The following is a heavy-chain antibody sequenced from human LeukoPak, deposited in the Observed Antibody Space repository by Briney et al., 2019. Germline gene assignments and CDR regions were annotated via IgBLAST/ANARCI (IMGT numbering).Heavy chain of an antibody. Sequence: PGGSLRLSCVASGFSFSDYSMNWVRQAPGKGLEWVSSIDSSGGYMFYADSVKGRFIISRNNAKDSLYLQMNSLRVEDTAVCYCLRGDRRDYWGQGTLVTVSS. CDR3: LRGDRRDY. J-gene: IGHJ4*02. V-gene: IGHV3-21*06. CDR2: IDSSGGYM. CDR1: GFSFSDYS.